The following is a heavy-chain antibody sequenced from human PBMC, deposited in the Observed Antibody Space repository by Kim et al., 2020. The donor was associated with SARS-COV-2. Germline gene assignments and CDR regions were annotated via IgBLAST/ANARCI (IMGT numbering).Heavy chain of an antibody. J-gene: IGHJ4*02. V-gene: IGHV3-33*01. CDR2: K. D-gene: IGHD2-15*01. CDR3: ARNSDTLGFVY. Sequence: KYYGDSVKCRFTISRDNSKNTLYLQVNSLRVEDTAVYFCARNSDTLGFVYWGQGTLVTVSS.